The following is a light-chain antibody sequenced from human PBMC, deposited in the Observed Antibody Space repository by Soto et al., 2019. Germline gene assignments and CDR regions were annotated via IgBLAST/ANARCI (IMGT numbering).Light chain of an antibody. CDR2: AAS. CDR3: QQSYSIPHT. CDR1: QSLTIY. J-gene: IGKJ2*01. Sequence: DLPMTQSPSSLSASVGDRVTISCRASQSLTIYLNWYQQKPGKAPNLLIYAASSLPSGVPSRFSGSGSGTHFTLTISSLQPEDFATYYCQQSYSIPHTFGQGTKLEIK. V-gene: IGKV1-39*01.